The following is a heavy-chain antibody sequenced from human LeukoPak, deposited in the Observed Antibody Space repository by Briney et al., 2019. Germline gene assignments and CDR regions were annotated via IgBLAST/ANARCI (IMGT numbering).Heavy chain of an antibody. Sequence: PGGSLRLSCAASGFTFSSYSMNWVRQAPGKGLEWVSYISSSSSTIYYADSVKGRFTISRDNAKNSLYLQMNSLRAEDTAVYYCARDEWTVTTHYFDHWGQGTLVTVSS. CDR3: ARDEWTVTTHYFDH. D-gene: IGHD4-17*01. CDR1: GFTFSSYS. J-gene: IGHJ4*02. V-gene: IGHV3-48*04. CDR2: ISSSSSTI.